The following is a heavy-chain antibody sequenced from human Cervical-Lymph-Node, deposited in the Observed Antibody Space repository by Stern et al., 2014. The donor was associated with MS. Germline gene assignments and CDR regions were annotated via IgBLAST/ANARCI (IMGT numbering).Heavy chain of an antibody. CDR2: ISWNSGSI. V-gene: IGHV3-9*01. CDR3: AKDYSSSESYYGYGLDV. CDR1: GFTFDDYD. D-gene: IGHD1-26*01. Sequence: EVQLVESGGGLVQPGRSLRLSCAASGFTFDDYDMHWVRQVPGKGLEWVSSISWNSGSIGDAASVKGRFTISRDNARNSMYLQMNRLSAEDTALYYCAKDYSSSESYYGYGLDVWGQGTTVTVS. J-gene: IGHJ6*02.